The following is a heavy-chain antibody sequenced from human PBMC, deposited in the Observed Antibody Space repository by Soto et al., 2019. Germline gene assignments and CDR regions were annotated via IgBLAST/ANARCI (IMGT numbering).Heavy chain of an antibody. CDR2: ISGSGGST. Sequence: EVQLLESGGGLVQPGGSLRLSCAASGFTFSSYAMSWVRQAPGKGLEWVSAISGSGGSTYSADSVKGRFTISRDNSKNTLYLQMNSLRAEDTAVYYCASRGYSYGAFDYWGQGTLVTVSS. CDR3: ASRGYSYGAFDY. CDR1: GFTFSSYA. J-gene: IGHJ4*02. V-gene: IGHV3-23*01. D-gene: IGHD5-18*01.